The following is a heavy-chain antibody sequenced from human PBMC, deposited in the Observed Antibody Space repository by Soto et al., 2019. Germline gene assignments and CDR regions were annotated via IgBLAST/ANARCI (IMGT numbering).Heavy chain of an antibody. CDR2: IYHSGST. J-gene: IGHJ6*02. Sequence: PSETLSLTCAVSGGSISSSNWWSWVRQPPGKGLEWIGEIYHSGSTNYNPSLKSRVTITVDKSKNQFSLKLSSVTAADTAVYYCARGDCSGGSCYSGYYYYGMDVWGQGTTVTVSS. V-gene: IGHV4-4*02. D-gene: IGHD2-15*01. CDR1: GGSISSSNW. CDR3: ARGDCSGGSCYSGYYYYGMDV.